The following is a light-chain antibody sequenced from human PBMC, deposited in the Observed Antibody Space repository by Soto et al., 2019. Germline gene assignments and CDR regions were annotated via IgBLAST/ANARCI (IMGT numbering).Light chain of an antibody. CDR1: QSVSSN. CDR2: GAS. J-gene: IGKJ4*01. Sequence: EIVMTQSPATLSVSPGERATLSCRASQSVSSNLAWYQQKPGQAPRLLIYGASTRATGIPARFSGSGSGTEFTLTISSLEPDDFAVYYCQQRYNWPLTFGGGTKVDIK. CDR3: QQRYNWPLT. V-gene: IGKV3-15*01.